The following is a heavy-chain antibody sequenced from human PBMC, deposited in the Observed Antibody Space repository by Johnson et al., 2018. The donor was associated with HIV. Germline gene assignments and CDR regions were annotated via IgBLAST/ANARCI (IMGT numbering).Heavy chain of an antibody. CDR2: ISYDGSNK. V-gene: IGHV3-30*04. J-gene: IGHJ3*02. Sequence: QLVESGGGVVQPGRSLRLSCAASGFTFSSYAMHWVRQAPGKGLEWVAVISYDGSNKYYADSVKGRFTISRDNSKNTLYLQMNSLRAEDTAVYYCARDTPFGYCSSTSCYAGGAFDIWGQGTMVTVSS. CDR3: ARDTPFGYCSSTSCYAGGAFDI. CDR1: GFTFSSYA. D-gene: IGHD2-2*01.